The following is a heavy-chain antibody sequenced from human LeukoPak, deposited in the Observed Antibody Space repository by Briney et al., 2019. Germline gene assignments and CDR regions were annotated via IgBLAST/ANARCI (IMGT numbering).Heavy chain of an antibody. Sequence: GGSLRLSCATSGFTFSNAWMTWVRQAQGKGLEWVGRIKTKGEGGTVDYAAPVKGRFTISRDNSKNTLYLQMNSLKIEDTAIYYCMSDLDNWGQGTLVTVSS. CDR1: GFTFSNAW. J-gene: IGHJ4*02. CDR2: IKTKGEGGTV. V-gene: IGHV3-15*01. CDR3: MSDLDN.